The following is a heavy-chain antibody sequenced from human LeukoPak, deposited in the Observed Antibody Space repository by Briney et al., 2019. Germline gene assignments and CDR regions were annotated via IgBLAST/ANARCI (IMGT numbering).Heavy chain of an antibody. V-gene: IGHV3-48*02. D-gene: IGHD3-9*01. CDR2: IRTTAEGAKYA. CDR3: ATGIRYAFDY. Sequence: GGSLRLSCATSGFSFTDYPMNWVRQAPGKGLEWISNIRTTAEGAKYAYYADSVKGRVTISRDDGKNTLYLHMNSLRDDDTAVFYCATGIRYAFDYWGQGILVTVSS. J-gene: IGHJ4*02. CDR1: GFSFTDYP.